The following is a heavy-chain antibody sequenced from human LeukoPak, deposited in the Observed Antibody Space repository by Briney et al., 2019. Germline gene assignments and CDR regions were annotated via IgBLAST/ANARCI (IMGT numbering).Heavy chain of an antibody. J-gene: IGHJ4*02. Sequence: PSETLSLTCTVSGGSISSSNYHWAWIRQPPGKGLEWIGSISDSGSTYYISSLKSRVTISVDTSNNHFSLKLSSVTAADTAVYYCARHRRTGTTMISVVIQGYFDYWGQGTLVTVSS. D-gene: IGHD3-22*01. CDR1: GGSISSSNYH. CDR3: ARHRRTGTTMISVVIQGYFDY. V-gene: IGHV4-39*01. CDR2: ISDSGST.